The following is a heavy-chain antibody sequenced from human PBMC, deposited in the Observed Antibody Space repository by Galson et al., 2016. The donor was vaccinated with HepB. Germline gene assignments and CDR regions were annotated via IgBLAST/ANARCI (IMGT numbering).Heavy chain of an antibody. D-gene: IGHD6-13*01. Sequence: SLRLSCAASGFTFSSYVMHWVRQAPGTGLEYVSAISSNGGRTYYANSVKGRFTISRDNSKNTLYLQMGRLRPEDMAVYYCARPGGYRSSWVDAFELWGQGTMVPVSS. J-gene: IGHJ3*01. CDR2: ISSNGGRT. CDR1: GFTFSSYV. V-gene: IGHV3-64*01. CDR3: ARPGGYRSSWVDAFEL.